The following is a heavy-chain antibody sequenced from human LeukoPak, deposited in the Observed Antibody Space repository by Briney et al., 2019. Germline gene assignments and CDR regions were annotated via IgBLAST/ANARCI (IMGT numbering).Heavy chain of an antibody. CDR2: IYPSDSDT. Sequence: GESLKISCKASGLNFANSWIGWVRQMPGKGLEWMGIIYPSDSDTRYNPSFQGQVTISVDKSISTAYLQWSSLKASDTAMYYCARQQDYYDSSGYYYGNWFDPWGQGTLVTVSS. CDR3: ARQQDYYDSSGYYYGNWFDP. D-gene: IGHD3-22*01. V-gene: IGHV5-51*01. CDR1: GLNFANSW. J-gene: IGHJ5*02.